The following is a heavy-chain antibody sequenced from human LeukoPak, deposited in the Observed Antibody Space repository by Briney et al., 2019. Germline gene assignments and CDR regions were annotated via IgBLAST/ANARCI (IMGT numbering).Heavy chain of an antibody. V-gene: IGHV3-7*01. CDR1: GFTFSTYW. Sequence: GGSLRLSCAVSGFTFSTYWMRWVRQAPGKGLEWVANIKQDGSEKYYVDSVKGRFTISRDNTKNALYLQMNSLRAEDTAIYYCARDGQQSSPYAYDYWGQGTLVTVSS. D-gene: IGHD2-2*01. CDR3: ARDGQQSSPYAYDY. CDR2: IKQDGSEK. J-gene: IGHJ4*02.